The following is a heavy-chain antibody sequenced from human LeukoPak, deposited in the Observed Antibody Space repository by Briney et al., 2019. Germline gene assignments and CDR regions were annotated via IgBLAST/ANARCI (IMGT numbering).Heavy chain of an antibody. V-gene: IGHV4-31*03. Sequence: PSETLSLTCTVSGGSISSGGYYWSWIRQHPGKGLEWIGYIYYSGSTYYNPSLKSRVTISVDTSKNQFSLKLSSVTAADTAVYYCARVRLDYYDSSGYYFDYWGQGTPVTVSS. CDR2: IYYSGST. CDR1: GGSISSGGYY. J-gene: IGHJ4*02. CDR3: ARVRLDYYDSSGYYFDY. D-gene: IGHD3-22*01.